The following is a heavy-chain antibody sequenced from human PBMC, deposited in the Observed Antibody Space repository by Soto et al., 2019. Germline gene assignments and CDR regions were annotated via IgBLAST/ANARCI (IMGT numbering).Heavy chain of an antibody. CDR3: AKDGTGDYGDYAKLVYYYYMDV. CDR2: ISGSGGST. CDR1: GFTFSSYA. V-gene: IGHV3-23*01. J-gene: IGHJ6*03. D-gene: IGHD4-17*01. Sequence: GGSLRLSCAASGFTFSSYAMSWVRQAPGKGLEWVSAISGSGGSTYYADSVKGRFTISRDNSKNTLYLQMNSLRAEDTAVYYCAKDGTGDYGDYAKLVYYYYMDVWGKGTTVTVSS.